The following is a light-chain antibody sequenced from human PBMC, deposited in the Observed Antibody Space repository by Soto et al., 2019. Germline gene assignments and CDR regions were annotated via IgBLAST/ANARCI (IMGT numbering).Light chain of an antibody. V-gene: IGKV1-5*01. J-gene: IGKJ3*01. CDR1: QDISNW. Sequence: IQMTQSPSTLSASLGDRVTITYRASQDISNWMAWYQQKPGKAPILLIYGASTLQSGVPSRFSGSGSGTEFNLTITSLQPGDFATYYCQQYNSFPPYTFGPGTKVEI. CDR3: QQYNSFPPYT. CDR2: GAS.